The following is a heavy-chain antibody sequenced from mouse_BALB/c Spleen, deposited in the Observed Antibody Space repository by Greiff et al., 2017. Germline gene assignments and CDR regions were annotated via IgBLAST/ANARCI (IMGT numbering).Heavy chain of an antibody. CDR2: ISYSGST. V-gene: IGHV3-8*02. CDR3: ARFGYDGYYAMDY. J-gene: IGHJ4*01. Sequence: EVQLQESGPSLVKPSQTLSLTCSVTGDSITSGYRNWIRKFPGNKLEYMGYISYSGSTYYNPSLKSRISITRDTSKNQYYLQLNSVTTEDTATYYCARFGYDGYYAMDYWGQGTSVTVSS. D-gene: IGHD2-2*01. CDR1: GDSITSGY.